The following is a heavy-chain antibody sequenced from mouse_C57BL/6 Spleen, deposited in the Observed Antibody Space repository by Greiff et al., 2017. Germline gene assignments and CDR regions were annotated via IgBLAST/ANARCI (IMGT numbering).Heavy chain of an antibody. V-gene: IGHV1-69*01. J-gene: IGHJ3*01. CDR2: IDPSDSYT. CDR1: GYTFTSYW. Sequence: QVQLQQPGAELVMPGASVKLSCKASGYTFTSYWMHWVKQRPGQGLEWIGEIDPSDSYTNYNQKFKGKSTLTVDKSSSTAYMQLSSLTSEDAAVYECARGRSYWFAYWGQGTLVTVSA. CDR3: ARGRSYWFAY. D-gene: IGHD1-1*01.